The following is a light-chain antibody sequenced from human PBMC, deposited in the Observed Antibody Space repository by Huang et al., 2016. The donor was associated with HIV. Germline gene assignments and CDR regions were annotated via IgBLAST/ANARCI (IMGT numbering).Light chain of an antibody. J-gene: IGKJ3*01. CDR2: DAS. CDR1: QSVRSN. CDR3: QQYDNWPPFT. V-gene: IGKV3-15*01. Sequence: EIVMTQSPGTLSVSPGERATLSCRASQSVRSNLAWYQQKPGQATRLLIYDASTRATGVPARFSGSGSGTQFTLSISSLQSEDFAVYYCQQYDNWPPFTFGPGTKVDIK.